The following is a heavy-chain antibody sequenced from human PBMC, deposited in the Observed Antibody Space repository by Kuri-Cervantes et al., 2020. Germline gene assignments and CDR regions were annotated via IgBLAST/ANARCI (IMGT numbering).Heavy chain of an antibody. J-gene: IGHJ6*02. D-gene: IGHD5-18*01. CDR3: ARDRGVRDTAMGTLYYYGLDV. CDR2: IYTSGST. Sequence: ESLKISCTVPGGSISSYYWSWIRQPPGKGLEWIGRIYTSGSTNYNPSLKSRVTMSVDTSKNQFSLKLSSVTAADTAVYYCARDRGVRDTAMGTLYYYGLDVWGQGTTVTVSS. CDR1: GGSISSYY. V-gene: IGHV4-4*07.